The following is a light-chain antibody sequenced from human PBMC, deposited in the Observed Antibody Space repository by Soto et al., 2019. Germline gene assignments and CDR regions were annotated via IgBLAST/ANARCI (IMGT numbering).Light chain of an antibody. Sequence: DIQMTQSPSSLSASVGVRVTITCRASQSIGDYLNWYQQKPGKPPNLLIHAASSLQNGVTSRFSGSRSGTDFTLTISTLQPEDFATYYCQQSYSTPITFGQGTLLEIK. CDR2: AAS. V-gene: IGKV1-39*01. J-gene: IGKJ5*01. CDR1: QSIGDY. CDR3: QQSYSTPIT.